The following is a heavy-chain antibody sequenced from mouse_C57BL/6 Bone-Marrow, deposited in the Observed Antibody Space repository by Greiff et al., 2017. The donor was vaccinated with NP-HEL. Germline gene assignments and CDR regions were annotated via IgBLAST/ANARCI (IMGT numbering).Heavy chain of an antibody. CDR2: IDPEDGDT. V-gene: IGHV14-1*01. CDR1: GFNITDYY. J-gene: IGHJ3*01. CDR3: TTASIYYPWFAY. D-gene: IGHD2-1*01. Sequence: EVKLQESGAELVRPGASVKLSCTASGFNITDYYMHWVKQRPEQGLEWIGRIDPEDGDTEYAPKFQGKATMTADTSSNTAYLQLSSLTSEDTAVYYCTTASIYYPWFAYWGQGTLVTVSA.